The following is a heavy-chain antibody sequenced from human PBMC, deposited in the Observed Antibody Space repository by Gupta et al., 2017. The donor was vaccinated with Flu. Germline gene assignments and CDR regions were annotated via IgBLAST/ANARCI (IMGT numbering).Heavy chain of an antibody. CDR2: IWYDGSNK. Sequence: LEWVAVIWYDGSNKYYADSVKGRFPISRDNSKNTLYLQMNSLRAEDTAVYYCARGGKRRRFLEWLSYNWFDPWGQGTLVTVSS. D-gene: IGHD3-3*01. J-gene: IGHJ5*02. CDR3: ARGGKRRRFLEWLSYNWFDP. V-gene: IGHV3-33*01.